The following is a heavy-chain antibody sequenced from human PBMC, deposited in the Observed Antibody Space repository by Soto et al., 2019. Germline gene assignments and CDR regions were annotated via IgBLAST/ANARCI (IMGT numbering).Heavy chain of an antibody. J-gene: IGHJ4*02. CDR3: ARGSPSGSYDY. CDR2: LNPNSANS. D-gene: IGHD3-10*01. V-gene: IGHV1-8*01. CDR1: GYTFTNYD. Sequence: ASVKVSFKASGYTFTNYDINWVRQATGQGLEWMGWLNPNSANSDYAQKFQGRVTMTRNTSITTAYMELSSLRSEDTAVYYCARGSPSGSYDYWGQGTLVTVYS.